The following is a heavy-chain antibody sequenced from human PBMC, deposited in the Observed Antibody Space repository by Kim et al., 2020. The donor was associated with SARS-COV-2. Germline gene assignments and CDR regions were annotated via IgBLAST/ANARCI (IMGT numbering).Heavy chain of an antibody. D-gene: IGHD1-7*01. Sequence: ADSVKGRFTISRDNAKNSLYLQMNSLRAEDTAVYYCAREVTGTSDWFDPWGQGTLVTVSS. CDR3: AREVTGTSDWFDP. V-gene: IGHV3-21*01. J-gene: IGHJ5*02.